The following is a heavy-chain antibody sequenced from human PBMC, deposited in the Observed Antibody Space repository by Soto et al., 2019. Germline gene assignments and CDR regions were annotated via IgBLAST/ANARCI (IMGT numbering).Heavy chain of an antibody. Sequence: SETLSLTCTVSGGSISSSSYYWGWIRQPPGKGLEWIGSIYYSGSTYYNPSLKSRVTISVDTSKNQFSLKLSSVTAADTAVYYCASRLLYSSSWYADGMDVWGQGTTVTVSS. CDR3: ASRLLYSSSWYADGMDV. D-gene: IGHD6-13*01. V-gene: IGHV4-39*01. CDR2: IYYSGST. CDR1: GGSISSSSYY. J-gene: IGHJ6*02.